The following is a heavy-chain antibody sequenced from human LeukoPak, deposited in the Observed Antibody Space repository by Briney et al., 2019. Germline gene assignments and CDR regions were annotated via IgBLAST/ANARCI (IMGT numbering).Heavy chain of an antibody. J-gene: IGHJ3*02. D-gene: IGHD3-22*01. CDR3: ARDGITMILPRAFDI. V-gene: IGHV3-21*01. CDR1: GFTFSSYS. CDR2: ISSSSTYI. Sequence: GGSLRLSCAASGFTFSSYSMNWVRQAPGKGLEWVSSISSSSTYIYYADSVKGRFTISRDNAKNSLYLQMNSLRAEDTAVYYCARDGITMILPRAFDIWAKGQWSPSLQ.